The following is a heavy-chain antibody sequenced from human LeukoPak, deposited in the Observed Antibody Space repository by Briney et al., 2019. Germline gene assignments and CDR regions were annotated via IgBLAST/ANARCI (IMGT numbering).Heavy chain of an antibody. Sequence: SETLSLTCAVYGGSFSGYYWSWIRQPPGKGLEWIGEINHSGSTNYNPSLKGRVTISVDTSKNQFSLKLSSVTAADTAVYYCARGGQALSIWGQGTMVTVSS. V-gene: IGHV4-34*01. CDR3: ARGGQALSI. D-gene: IGHD3-16*01. CDR2: INHSGST. J-gene: IGHJ3*02. CDR1: GGSFSGYY.